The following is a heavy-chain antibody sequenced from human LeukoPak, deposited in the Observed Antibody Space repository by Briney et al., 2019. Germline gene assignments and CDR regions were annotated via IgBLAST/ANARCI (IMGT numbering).Heavy chain of an antibody. CDR2: IYPSGST. Sequence: SETLSLTCTVSGGSITSGSSYWSWIRQPAGNGLEWIGRIYPSGSTNYNPSLKSRVTISVHTSKNQFSLKLSSVTAADTAVYYCARDRGLRNYYDSSGYYRDAFDIWGQGTMVTVSS. J-gene: IGHJ3*02. CDR1: GGSITSGSSY. CDR3: ARDRGLRNYYDSSGYYRDAFDI. D-gene: IGHD3-22*01. V-gene: IGHV4-61*02.